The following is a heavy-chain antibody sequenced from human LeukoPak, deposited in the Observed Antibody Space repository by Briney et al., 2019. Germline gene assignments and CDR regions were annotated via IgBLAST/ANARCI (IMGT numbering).Heavy chain of an antibody. CDR2: INHSGST. J-gene: IGHJ4*02. V-gene: IGHV4-34*01. D-gene: IGHD6-13*01. CDR1: GGSFSGYY. Sequence: PETLSLTCAVYGGSFSGYYWSWIRQPPGKGLEWIGEINHSGSTNYNPSLKSRVTISVDTSKNQFSLKLSSVTAADTAVYYCARGLPRPSSSWYVPRCYFDYWGQGTLVTVSS. CDR3: ARGLPRPSSSWYVPRCYFDY.